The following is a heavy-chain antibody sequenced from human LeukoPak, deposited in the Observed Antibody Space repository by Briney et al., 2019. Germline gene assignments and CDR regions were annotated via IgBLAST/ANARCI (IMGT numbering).Heavy chain of an antibody. CDR1: GFTFSSYA. V-gene: IGHV3-23*01. D-gene: IGHD6-19*01. CDR3: AKGAGYNSGWYLLGPHYYYYYGMDV. J-gene: IGHJ6*04. CDR2: ISGSGGST. Sequence: GGSLRLSCAASGFTFSSYAMSWVRQAPGKGLEWVSAISGSGGSTYYADSVKGRFTISRDNSKNTLYLQMNSLRAEDTAVYYCAKGAGYNSGWYLLGPHYYYYYGMDVWGKGTTVTVSS.